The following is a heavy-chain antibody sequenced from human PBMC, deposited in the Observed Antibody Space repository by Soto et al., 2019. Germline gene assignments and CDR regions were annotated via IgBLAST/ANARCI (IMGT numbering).Heavy chain of an antibody. CDR1: GFTFSDHY. V-gene: IGHV3-72*01. CDR2: IRNKSKTYTT. J-gene: IGHJ4*02. CDR3: AREGYSSSWYLDY. Sequence: EVQVVESGGGLVQPGGSLRLSCAASGFTFSDHYMDWVRQAPGKGLEWVGRIRNKSKTYTTEYAASVKGRFTISRDDSKNSLYLQINSLKTEDTAVYYCAREGYSSSWYLDYWGQGALVTVSS. D-gene: IGHD6-13*01.